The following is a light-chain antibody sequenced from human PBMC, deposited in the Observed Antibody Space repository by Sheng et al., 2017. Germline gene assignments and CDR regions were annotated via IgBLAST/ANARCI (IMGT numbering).Light chain of an antibody. Sequence: IVLTQSPGTLSLSPGERATLSCRASQSVSSSYLAWYQQKPGQAPRLLIYGASSRATGIPDRFSGSGSGTDFSLTISSLEPEDFAVYYCQQRTSSLTFGGGTRVEV. CDR2: GAS. J-gene: IGKJ4*01. CDR1: QSVSSSY. CDR3: QQRTSSLT. V-gene: IGKV3D-20*02.